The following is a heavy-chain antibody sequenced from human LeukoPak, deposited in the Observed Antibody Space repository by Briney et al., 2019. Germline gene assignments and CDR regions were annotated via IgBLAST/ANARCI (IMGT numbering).Heavy chain of an antibody. J-gene: IGHJ6*02. Sequence: ASVKVSCKASGGTFSSYAISWVRQAPGQGLEWMGGIIPIFGTANYAQKFQGRVTITEDESTSTAYMELSSLRSEDTAVYYCARGRHIVVVTAISYYYYGMDVWGQGTTVTVSS. V-gene: IGHV1-69*01. CDR2: IIPIFGTA. CDR1: GGTFSSYA. CDR3: ARGRHIVVVTAISYYYYGMDV. D-gene: IGHD2-21*02.